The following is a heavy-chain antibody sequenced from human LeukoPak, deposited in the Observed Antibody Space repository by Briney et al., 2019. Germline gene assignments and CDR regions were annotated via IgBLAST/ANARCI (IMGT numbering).Heavy chain of an antibody. CDR2: IKPDGSDK. J-gene: IGHJ4*02. CDR3: ARGISLWNGDS. CDR1: GFTFSTEW. V-gene: IGHV3-7*01. Sequence: GGSLRLSCAVSGFTFSTEWMTWVRQAPGKGLEWVANIKPDGSDKYYVDSVKGRFTISRDNAKNSLYLQMNTLRAEDTAVYYCARGISLWNGDSWGQGTLISVSS. D-gene: IGHD1-1*01.